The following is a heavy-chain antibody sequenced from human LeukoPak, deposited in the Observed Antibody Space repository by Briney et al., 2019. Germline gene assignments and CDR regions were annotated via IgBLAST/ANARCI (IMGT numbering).Heavy chain of an antibody. CDR1: GGTFNNYA. V-gene: IGHV1-69*13. CDR3: AREANYYGSGSYFEGTFDY. CDR2: IIPIFGSS. J-gene: IGHJ4*02. Sequence: ASVKVSCKASGGTFNNYAINWVRQAPGQGLEWMGGIIPIFGSSNYAQKFQGRVTITADESTTTAYMELSSLRSEDTAVYYCAREANYYGSGSYFEGTFDYWGQGSLVTVSS. D-gene: IGHD3-10*01.